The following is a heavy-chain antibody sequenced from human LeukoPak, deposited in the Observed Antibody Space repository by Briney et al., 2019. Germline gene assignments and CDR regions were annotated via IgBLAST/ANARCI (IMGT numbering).Heavy chain of an antibody. V-gene: IGHV3-23*01. Sequence: GGSLRLSCAASGITFSSYAMSWVRQAPGKGLEWVSAISGSGVSTYYADSVKGRFTISRDNAKNTLYLQMNSLRAEDTAVYYCARVAEDTAIINWGQGTLVTVSS. CDR1: GITFSSYA. CDR2: ISGSGVST. CDR3: ARVAEDTAIIN. J-gene: IGHJ4*02. D-gene: IGHD5-18*01.